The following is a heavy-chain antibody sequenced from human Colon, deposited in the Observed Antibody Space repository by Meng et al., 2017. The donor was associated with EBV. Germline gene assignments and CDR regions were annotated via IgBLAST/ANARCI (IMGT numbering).Heavy chain of an antibody. CDR2: IDHRGNT. D-gene: IGHD3-10*01. Sequence: QGQVKQWGEGLVKASETLSRSCAGYGGSFRDYYWTWIRHPPGKGLEWIGEIDHRGNTKYNPSLKSRVTISLDTSKKQFSLKVSSVTAADSAVYYCARRGPSGNFSPWSQGALVTVSS. CDR3: ARRGPSGNFSP. V-gene: IGHV4-34*01. J-gene: IGHJ5*02. CDR1: GGSFRDYY.